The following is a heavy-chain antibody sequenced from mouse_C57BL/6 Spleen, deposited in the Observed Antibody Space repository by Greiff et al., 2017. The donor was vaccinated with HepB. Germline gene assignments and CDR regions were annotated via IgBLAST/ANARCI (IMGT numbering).Heavy chain of an antibody. D-gene: IGHD2-12*01. CDR1: GFTFSDYG. Sequence: EVMLVESGGGLVKPGGSLKLSCAASGFTFSDYGMHWVRQAPEKGLEWVAYISSGSSTIYYADTVKGRFTISRDNAKNTLFLQMTSLRSEDTAMYYCARRCDDGEDYAMDYWGQGTSVTVSS. CDR2: ISSGSSTI. J-gene: IGHJ4*01. CDR3: ARRCDDGEDYAMDY. V-gene: IGHV5-17*01.